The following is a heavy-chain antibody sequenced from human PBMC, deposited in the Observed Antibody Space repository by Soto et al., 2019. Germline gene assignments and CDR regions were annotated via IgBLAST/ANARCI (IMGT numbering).Heavy chain of an antibody. Sequence: PGGSLRLSCAASGFTFSSYGMHWVRQAPGKGLEWVAVIWYDGSNKYYADSVKGRFTISRDNSKNTLYLQMNSLRAEDTAVYYCARGARYTPARVFKWKLVWGDLNYWGQGTLVTVSS. J-gene: IGHJ4*02. CDR3: ARGARYTPARVFKWKLVWGDLNY. CDR2: IWYDGSNK. D-gene: IGHD6-6*01. V-gene: IGHV3-33*01. CDR1: GFTFSSYG.